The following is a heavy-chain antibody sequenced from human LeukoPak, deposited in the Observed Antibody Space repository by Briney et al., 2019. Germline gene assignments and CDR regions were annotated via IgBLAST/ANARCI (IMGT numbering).Heavy chain of an antibody. CDR3: ARDSCDGKRCSFLYYFDY. V-gene: IGHV3-64*02. D-gene: IGHD2-21*01. CDR1: GFSFSNYP. CDR2: ITNDGGTT. J-gene: IGHJ4*02. Sequence: GRSLSLSCAASGFSFSNYPMHWVRQAPGKGPEYVSGITNDGGTTYYAASVRGRVTISRDNSGNTLYLQMASLRADDTAPYYCARDSCDGKRCSFLYYFDYWGQGTPVTVSS.